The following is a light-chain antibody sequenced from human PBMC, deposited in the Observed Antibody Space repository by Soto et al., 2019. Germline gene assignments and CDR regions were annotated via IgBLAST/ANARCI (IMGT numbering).Light chain of an antibody. CDR2: EVS. CDR1: QTVSNS. Sequence: EIVLTQSPATLSLSPGERATLSCRASQTVSNSLAWYQQKPGQAPRLLIYEVSNRATGIPARFSGSGSGADFTLTISSLEPGDFALYYWPQHINWPLTFGGGTKV. V-gene: IGKV3-11*01. CDR3: PQHINWPLT. J-gene: IGKJ4*01.